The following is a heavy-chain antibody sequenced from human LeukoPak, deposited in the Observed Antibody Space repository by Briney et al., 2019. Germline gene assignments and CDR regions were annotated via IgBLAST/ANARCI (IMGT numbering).Heavy chain of an antibody. CDR2: IYTSGST. V-gene: IGHV4-4*07. CDR3: ARSRYSYGPFWYFDL. J-gene: IGHJ2*01. Sequence: SETLSLTCTASGGSISSYYWSWIRQPAGKGLEWIGRIYTSGSTNYSPSLKSRVTMSVDTSKNQFSLKLSSVTAADTAVYYCARSRYSYGPFWYFDLWGRGTLVTVSS. CDR1: GGSISSYY. D-gene: IGHD5-18*01.